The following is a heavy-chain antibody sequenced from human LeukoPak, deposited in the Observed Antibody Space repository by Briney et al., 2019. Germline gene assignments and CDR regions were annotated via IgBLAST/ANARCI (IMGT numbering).Heavy chain of an antibody. CDR1: GGSISSHY. V-gene: IGHV4-59*11. J-gene: IGHJ6*03. CDR2: IYYSGST. Sequence: SETLSLTCTVSGGSISSHYWSRIRQPPGRGLEWIGYIYYSGSTNYNPSLKSRVTISVDTSKNQFSLKLSSVTAADTAVYYCARALRYFDWSTAGYYYYYMDVWGKGTMVTVSS. CDR3: ARALRYFDWSTAGYYYYYMDV. D-gene: IGHD3-9*01.